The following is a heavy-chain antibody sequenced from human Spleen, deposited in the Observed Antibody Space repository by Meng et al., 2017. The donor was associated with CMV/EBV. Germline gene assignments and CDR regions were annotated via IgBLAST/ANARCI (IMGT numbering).Heavy chain of an antibody. CDR1: GYTFTGYR. CDR2: INPNSGGT. V-gene: IGHV1-2*02. Sequence: ASVKVSCKASGYTFTGYRIHWVRQAPGQGLEWMGWINPNSGGTSYAQKFQGRITMTRDTSISTVYLELSSLRSDDTAMYYCARVVMAEQQLDYWGQGTLVTVSS. CDR3: ARVVMAEQQLDY. D-gene: IGHD1/OR15-1a*01. J-gene: IGHJ4*02.